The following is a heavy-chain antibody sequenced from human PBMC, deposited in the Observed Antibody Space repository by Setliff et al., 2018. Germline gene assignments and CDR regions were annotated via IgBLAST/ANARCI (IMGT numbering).Heavy chain of an antibody. CDR3: AKVGHPPFYSGSYGGIDY. Sequence: ASVKVSCKASGGTFSSYAISWVRQAPGQGLEWMGGIIPIFGTANYAQKFQGRVTITADESTSTASMELSSLRSEDTAVYYCAKVGHPPFYSGSYGGIDYWGQGTLVTVSS. V-gene: IGHV1-69*13. D-gene: IGHD1-26*01. J-gene: IGHJ4*02. CDR1: GGTFSSYA. CDR2: IIPIFGTA.